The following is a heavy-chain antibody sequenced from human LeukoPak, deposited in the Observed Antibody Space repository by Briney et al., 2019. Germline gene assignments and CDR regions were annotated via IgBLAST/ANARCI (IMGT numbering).Heavy chain of an antibody. Sequence: PSETLSLTCTVSGGFISRYYWSWIRQPPGKGLEWIGYIYYSGSTNYNPSLKSRVTISVDTSKNQFSLKLSSVTAADTAVYYCARRGYNYELDYWGQGTLVTVSS. D-gene: IGHD5-18*01. CDR1: GGFISRYY. J-gene: IGHJ4*02. V-gene: IGHV4-59*01. CDR2: IYYSGST. CDR3: ARRGYNYELDY.